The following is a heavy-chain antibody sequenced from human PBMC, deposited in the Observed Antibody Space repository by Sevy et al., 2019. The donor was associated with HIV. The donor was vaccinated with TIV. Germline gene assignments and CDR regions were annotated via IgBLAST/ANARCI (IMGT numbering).Heavy chain of an antibody. CDR1: GFTLSSYD. J-gene: IGHJ4*02. Sequence: GGSLRLSCAASGFTLSSYDMHWVRQATGKGLEWVSAIGTAGDPYYPGSVKGRFTISRENAKNSLYLQMNSLRAGDTAVYYCARGIRNYYDSTTPRGFDYWGQGTLVTVSS. CDR3: ARGIRNYYDSTTPRGFDY. D-gene: IGHD3-22*01. CDR2: IGTAGDP. V-gene: IGHV3-13*05.